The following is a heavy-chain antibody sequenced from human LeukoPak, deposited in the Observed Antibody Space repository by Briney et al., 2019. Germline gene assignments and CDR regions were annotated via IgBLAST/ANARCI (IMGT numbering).Heavy chain of an antibody. CDR2: IYYSGST. J-gene: IGHJ4*02. CDR3: ARGRQGYY. Sequence: SETLSLTCAVYGGSFSGYYWSWIRQPPGKGLEWIGYIYYSGSTNYNPSLKSRVTISVDTSKNQFSLKLSSVTAADTAVYYCARGRQGYYWGQGTLVTVSS. V-gene: IGHV4-59*01. CDR1: GGSFSGYY.